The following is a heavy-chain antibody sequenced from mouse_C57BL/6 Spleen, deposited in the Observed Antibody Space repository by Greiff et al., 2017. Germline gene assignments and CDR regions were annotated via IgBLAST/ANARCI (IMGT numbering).Heavy chain of an antibody. CDR2: IRNKANNHAT. Sequence: EVHLVESGGGLVQPGGSMKLSCAASGFTFSDAWMDWVRQSPEKGLEWVAEIRNKANNHATYYAVSVKGRFTISRDDSKSSVYLQMNSVRAEDTGIYYCTREDSSGYGAMDYWGQGTSVTVSS. J-gene: IGHJ4*01. D-gene: IGHD3-2*02. CDR1: GFTFSDAW. V-gene: IGHV6-6*01. CDR3: TREDSSGYGAMDY.